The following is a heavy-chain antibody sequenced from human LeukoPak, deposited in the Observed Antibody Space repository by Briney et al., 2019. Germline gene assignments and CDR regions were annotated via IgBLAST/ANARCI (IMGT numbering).Heavy chain of an antibody. J-gene: IGHJ4*02. V-gene: IGHV3-23*01. Sequence: GGSLRLSCAASGFTFNSYAMSWVRQAPGKGLEWVSGISTTGGSTYYADSVKGRFTISRDNSKNTLYLQMNSLRAEDTAVYYCAKDEGSGWYYLDYWGQGTLVTVSS. CDR2: ISTTGGST. CDR3: AKDEGSGWYYLDY. D-gene: IGHD6-19*01. CDR1: GFTFNSYA.